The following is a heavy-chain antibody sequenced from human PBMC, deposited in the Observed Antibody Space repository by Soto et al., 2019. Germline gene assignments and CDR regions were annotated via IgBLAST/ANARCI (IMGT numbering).Heavy chain of an antibody. CDR2: ITWNSDEI. CDR3: AASRGFDSSGYSGYYYGMDV. Sequence: EVQLVESGGGLVQPGRSLRLSCAASGFTFDDYAMHWVRQRPGRGLEWVSGITWNSDEIGYPDSVKGRFSISRDNAKKYLYLQMNSLSPDDTALYYCAASRGFDSSGYSGYYYGMDVWGQGTTVTVSS. D-gene: IGHD3-22*01. J-gene: IGHJ6*02. V-gene: IGHV3-9*01. CDR1: GFTFDDYA.